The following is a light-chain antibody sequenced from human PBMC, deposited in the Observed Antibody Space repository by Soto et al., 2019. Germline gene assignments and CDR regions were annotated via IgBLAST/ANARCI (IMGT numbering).Light chain of an antibody. CDR3: QQRSSWPWT. CDR1: QSVSSN. V-gene: IGKV3-11*01. J-gene: IGKJ1*01. CDR2: DVS. Sequence: EIVLTQSPGTLSLSPGERATLSCRASQSVSSNLAWYQQKPGQGPRLLIFDVSNRAAGIPARFSGSGSGTDFTLTISSLEPEDFAVYYCQQRSSWPWTFGQGTKVDIK.